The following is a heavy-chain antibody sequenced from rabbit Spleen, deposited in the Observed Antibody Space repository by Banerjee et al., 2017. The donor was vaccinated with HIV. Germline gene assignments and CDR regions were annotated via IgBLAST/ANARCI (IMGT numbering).Heavy chain of an antibody. J-gene: IGHJ3*01. CDR3: ARDGAGGSYFAL. CDR2: IDPVFGIT. V-gene: IGHV1S45*01. CDR1: GLDASSSYW. Sequence: QEHLEESGGDLVKPGASLTLTCKASGLDASSSYWICWVRQAPGKGLEWIGYIDPVFGITYYANWVNGRFSISRENAQNTVFLQMTSLTAADTATYFCARDGAGGSYFALWGQGTLVTVS. D-gene: IGHD8-1*01.